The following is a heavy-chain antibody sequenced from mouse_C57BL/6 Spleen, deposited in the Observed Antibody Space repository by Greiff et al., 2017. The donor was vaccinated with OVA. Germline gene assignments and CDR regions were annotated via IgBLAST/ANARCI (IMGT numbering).Heavy chain of an antibody. Sequence: QVQLKQPGAELVRPGSSVKLSCKASGYTFTSYWMHWVKQRPIQGLEWIGNIDPSDSETHYNQKFKDKATLTVDKSSSTAYMQLSSLTSEDSAVYYCARRYGSSHWYFDVWGTGTTVTVSS. D-gene: IGHD1-1*01. J-gene: IGHJ1*03. CDR1: GYTFTSYW. V-gene: IGHV1-52*01. CDR2: IDPSDSET. CDR3: ARRYGSSHWYFDV.